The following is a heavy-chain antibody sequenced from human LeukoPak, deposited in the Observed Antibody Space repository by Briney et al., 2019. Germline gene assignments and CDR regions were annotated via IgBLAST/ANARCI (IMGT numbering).Heavy chain of an antibody. Sequence: SETLSLTCTVSGGSISSYYWSWIRQPPGKGLEWIGYIYYSGSTNYNPSLKGRVTISVDTSKNQFSLKLSSVTAADTAVYYCARHGGYSYGYGLDYWGQGTLVTVSS. CDR2: IYYSGST. V-gene: IGHV4-59*08. J-gene: IGHJ4*02. CDR3: ARHGGYSYGYGLDY. CDR1: GGSISSYY. D-gene: IGHD5-18*01.